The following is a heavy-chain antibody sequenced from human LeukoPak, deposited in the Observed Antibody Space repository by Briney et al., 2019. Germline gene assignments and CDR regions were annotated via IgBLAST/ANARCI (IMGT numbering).Heavy chain of an antibody. V-gene: IGHV4-59*11. Sequence: SETLSLTCTVSGGSISGHFWSWLRQPPGKGLEWIGFVSYSGDTNYSPSFNGRVTISLDTSKSQFSLNLNSVTAADTAVYFCARGGASSRYFGYWGQGTLGTVSS. CDR3: ARGGASSRYFGY. CDR1: GGSISGHF. J-gene: IGHJ4*02. CDR2: VSYSGDT. D-gene: IGHD1-26*01.